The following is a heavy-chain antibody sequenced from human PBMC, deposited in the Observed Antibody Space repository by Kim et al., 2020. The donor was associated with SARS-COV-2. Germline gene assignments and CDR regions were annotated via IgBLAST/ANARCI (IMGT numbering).Heavy chain of an antibody. CDR2: IYYSGST. D-gene: IGHD6-13*01. CDR1: GGSISSYY. V-gene: IGHV4-59*01. CDR3: ARLDSSSWNYWYFDL. Sequence: SETLSLTCTVSGGSISSYYWSWIRQPPGKGLEWIGYIYYSGSTNYNPSLKSRVTISVDTSKNQFSLKLSSVTAADTAVYYCARLDSSSWNYWYFDLWGRGTLVTVSS. J-gene: IGHJ2*01.